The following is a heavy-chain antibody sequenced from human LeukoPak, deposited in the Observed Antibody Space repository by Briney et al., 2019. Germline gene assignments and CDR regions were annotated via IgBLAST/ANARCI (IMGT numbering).Heavy chain of an antibody. CDR1: GYTFTGYY. V-gene: IGHV1-2*02. D-gene: IGHD3-3*01. CDR2: INPNSGGT. CDR3: ARDLTRLTIFGVVGEGPKANDP. J-gene: IGHJ5*02. Sequence: ASVKVSCKASGYTFTGYYMHWVRQAPGQGLEWMGWINPNSGGTNYAQKFQGRVTMTRDTSISTAYMELSRLRSDDTAVYYCARDLTRLTIFGVVGEGPKANDPCGQGTLVTVSS.